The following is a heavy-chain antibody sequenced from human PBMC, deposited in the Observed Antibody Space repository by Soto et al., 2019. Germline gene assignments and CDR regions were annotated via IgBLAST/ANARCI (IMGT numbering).Heavy chain of an antibody. CDR2: IYHSGIT. CDR1: GGSISSCGYS. Sequence: PSEALSVTCAVSGGSISSCGYSWIWIRQPPGKGLEWIGYIYHSGITYYNPSLKSRVTISVDRSKNQFSLKLSSVTAADTAVYYCASSGYSGYDMGFDPWGQGTLVTVSS. J-gene: IGHJ5*02. D-gene: IGHD5-12*01. CDR3: ASSGYSGYDMGFDP. V-gene: IGHV4-30-2*01.